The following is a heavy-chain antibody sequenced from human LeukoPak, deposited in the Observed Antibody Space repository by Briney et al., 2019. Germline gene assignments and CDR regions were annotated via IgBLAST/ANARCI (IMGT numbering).Heavy chain of an antibody. CDR1: GGFISSYY. CDR3: AGASYDSSGVH. CDR2: IYYSGST. J-gene: IGHJ4*02. V-gene: IGHV4-59*07. Sequence: SDTLSLTCTVSGGFISSYYWSWLRRPPGRGREGIGYIYYSGSTNYSPSLKRRVTISVDTSKNQFSLKLSSVSAADTAVYYCAGASYDSSGVHWGQGTLVTVSS. D-gene: IGHD3-22*01.